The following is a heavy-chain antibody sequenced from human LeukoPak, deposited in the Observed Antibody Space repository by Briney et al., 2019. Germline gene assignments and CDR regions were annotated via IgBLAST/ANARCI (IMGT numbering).Heavy chain of an antibody. CDR1: GGFIISGTHF. V-gene: IGHV4-39*07. CDR2: IYYTGDT. CDR3: AGGGNSDSPEFDY. J-gene: IGHJ4*02. Sequence: SETLSLTCTVSGGFIISGTHFWSYIRQPPGEGLEWIASIYYTGDTYYNPSLKSRVTISIDTSKNQFSLTLVSVTAADTAVYYCAGGGNSDSPEFDYWGQGTLVSVSS. D-gene: IGHD4-23*01.